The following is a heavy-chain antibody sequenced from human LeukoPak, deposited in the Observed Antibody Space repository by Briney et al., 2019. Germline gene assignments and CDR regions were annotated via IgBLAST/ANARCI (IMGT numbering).Heavy chain of an antibody. V-gene: IGHV3-30*04. D-gene: IGHD2-2*02. CDR2: LSYDGSVE. J-gene: IGHJ4*02. Sequence: GGSLRLSCAASGFTFSVYAMHWVRQAPGQRLEWVAVLSYDGSVEHYADSVKGRFTISRDNSKNTLYLQMNSLRAEGTAVYYCAKEYCSSTSCYTEYYFDYWGQGTLVTVSS. CDR1: GFTFSVYA. CDR3: AKEYCSSTSCYTEYYFDY.